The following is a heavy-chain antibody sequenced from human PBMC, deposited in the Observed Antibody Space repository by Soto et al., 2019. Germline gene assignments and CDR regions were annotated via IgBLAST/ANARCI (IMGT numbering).Heavy chain of an antibody. CDR1: GGTFSSYA. D-gene: IGHD3-22*01. J-gene: IGHJ6*02. Sequence: QVQLVQSGAEVKKPGSSVKVSCKASGGTFSSYAISWVRQAPGQGLEWMGGIIPIFDTADYAQKFQGRVTITADESTNTAYMELSRLTSEDTAVYYCAGQSSGVLCYSYGMDVWGQGTTVTVSS. CDR3: AGQSSGVLCYSYGMDV. V-gene: IGHV1-69*12. CDR2: IIPIFDTA.